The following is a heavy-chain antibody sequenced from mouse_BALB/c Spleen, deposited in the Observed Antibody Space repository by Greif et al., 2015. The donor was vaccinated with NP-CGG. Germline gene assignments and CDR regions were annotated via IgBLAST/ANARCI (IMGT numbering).Heavy chain of an antibody. V-gene: IGHV5-4*02. CDR3: AREGDDGFY. J-gene: IGHJ2*01. CDR2: ISDGGSYT. D-gene: IGHD2-3*01. Sequence: EVQVVESGGGLVKPGGSLKLSCAASGFTFSDYYMYWVRQTPEKRLEWVATISDGGSYTYYPDSVKGRFTISRDNAKNNLYLQMSSLKSEDTAMYYCAREGDDGFYWGQGTTLTVSS. CDR1: GFTFSDYY.